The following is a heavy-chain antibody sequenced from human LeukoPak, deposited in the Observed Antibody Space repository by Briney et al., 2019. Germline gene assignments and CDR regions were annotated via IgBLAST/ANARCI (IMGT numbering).Heavy chain of an antibody. CDR3: ASLPAAENYFDY. J-gene: IGHJ4*02. V-gene: IGHV4-34*01. CDR2: INHSGST. D-gene: IGHD2-2*01. Sequence: SETLSLACAVYGGSFSGYYWSWIRQPPGKGLEWIGEINHSGSTNYHPSLKSRVTISVDTSKNQFSLKLSSVTAANTAVYYCASLPAAENYFDYWGQGTLVTVSS. CDR1: GGSFSGYY.